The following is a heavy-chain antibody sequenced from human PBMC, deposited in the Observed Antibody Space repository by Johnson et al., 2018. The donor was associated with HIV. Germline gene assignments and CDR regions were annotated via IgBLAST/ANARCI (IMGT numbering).Heavy chain of an antibody. Sequence: VQLVESGGGLVQPGRSLRLSCAASGFTFSNFWMSWVRQAPGKGLEWVANINQDGSEKYYVDSVKGRFTVSRDNAKNSLYLQMSSLRAVDTAMYYCARVATADDDAFDIWGLGTMVTVSS. CDR1: GFTFSNFW. CDR2: INQDGSEK. CDR3: ARVATADDDAFDI. D-gene: IGHD5-18*01. V-gene: IGHV3-7*02. J-gene: IGHJ3*02.